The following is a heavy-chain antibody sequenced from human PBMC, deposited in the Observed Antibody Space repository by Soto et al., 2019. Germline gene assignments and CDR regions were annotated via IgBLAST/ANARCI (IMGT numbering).Heavy chain of an antibody. Sequence: SQSLSRTCGISWESVPKLSAARNWIRQSPSRGLEWLGRTYYRSKCFTDYARSVKSRATINPDTSRNQFSLQLNSVTPEDTAVYFCAREGSKRSWFSYWGPGTLAPGST. D-gene: IGHD6-13*01. CDR3: AREGSKRSWFSY. CDR1: WESVPKLSAA. V-gene: IGHV6-1*01. J-gene: IGHJ4*02. CDR2: TYYRSKCFT.